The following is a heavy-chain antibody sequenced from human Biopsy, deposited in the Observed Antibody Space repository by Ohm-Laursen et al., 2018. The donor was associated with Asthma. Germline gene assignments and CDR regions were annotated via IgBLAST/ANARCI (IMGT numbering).Heavy chain of an antibody. J-gene: IGHJ5*02. Sequence: SQTLSLTCTVSGGSISSSSYYWSWIRQPPGKGLEWIGYIYYSGSTSHNPSLTSRLTISVDTSKNQFSLKLTSVTAADTAVYYCARASLAARANWFDPWGQGTLVTVSS. CDR3: ARASLAARANWFDP. V-gene: IGHV4-30-4*01. D-gene: IGHD6-6*01. CDR1: GGSISSSSYY. CDR2: IYYSGST.